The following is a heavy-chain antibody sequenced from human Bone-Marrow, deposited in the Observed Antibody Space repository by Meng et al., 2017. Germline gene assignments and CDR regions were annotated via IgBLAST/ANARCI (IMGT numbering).Heavy chain of an antibody. V-gene: IGHV1-69*02. CDR3: ARVQGIAAAGQYYFDY. Sequence: SVKVSCKASGGTFSSYTISWVRQAPGQGLERMGRIIPILGIANYAQKFQGRVTITADKSTSTAYMELSSLRSEDTAVYYCARVQGIAAAGQYYFDYWGQGTLVTVSS. J-gene: IGHJ4*02. D-gene: IGHD6-13*01. CDR1: GGTFSSYT. CDR2: IIPILGIA.